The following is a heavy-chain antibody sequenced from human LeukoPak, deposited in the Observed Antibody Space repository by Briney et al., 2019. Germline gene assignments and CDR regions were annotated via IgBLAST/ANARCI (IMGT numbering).Heavy chain of an antibody. CDR1: GGTFSSYA. J-gene: IGHJ6*02. CDR2: IIPIFGTA. Sequence: SVKVSCKASGGTFSSYAISWVRQAPGQGLEWMGGIIPIFGTANYAQKFQGRVTITADESTSTAYMELSSLRSEDTAVYYCARPYGDYENYYYYGMDVWGQGTTVIVSS. V-gene: IGHV1-69*13. D-gene: IGHD4-17*01. CDR3: ARPYGDYENYYYYGMDV.